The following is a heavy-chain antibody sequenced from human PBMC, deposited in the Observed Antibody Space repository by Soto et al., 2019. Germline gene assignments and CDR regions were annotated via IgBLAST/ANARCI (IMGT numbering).Heavy chain of an antibody. D-gene: IGHD4-4*01. V-gene: IGHV4-30-4*01. CDR2: IYYSGST. CDR1: GGSISSGDYY. CDR3: ARDEEVTPYYYYGMDV. J-gene: IGHJ6*02. Sequence: TLSLTCTVSGGSISSGDYYWSWIRQPPGKGLEWIGYIYYSGSTYYNPSLKSRVTISVDTSKNQFSLKLSSVTAADTAVYYCARDEEVTPYYYYGMDVWGQGTTVTVSS.